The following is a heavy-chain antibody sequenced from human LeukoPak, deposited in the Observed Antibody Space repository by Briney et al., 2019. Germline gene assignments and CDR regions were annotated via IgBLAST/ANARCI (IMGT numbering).Heavy chain of an antibody. J-gene: IGHJ6*03. Sequence: SETLSLTCTVSGGSISSSSYYWGWIRQPPGKGLEWIGSIYYSGSTYYNPSLKSRVTISVDTSKNQFSLKLSSVTAADTAVYFCARRRGQSSGPSYYYFYMDVWGKGTTVTVSS. D-gene: IGHD2-8*02. CDR2: IYYSGST. V-gene: IGHV4-39*07. CDR3: ARRRGQSSGPSYYYFYMDV. CDR1: GGSISSSSYY.